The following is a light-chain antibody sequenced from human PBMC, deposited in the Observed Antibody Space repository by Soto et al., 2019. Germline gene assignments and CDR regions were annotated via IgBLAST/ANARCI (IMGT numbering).Light chain of an antibody. CDR2: AAS. V-gene: IGKV1-39*01. CDR3: QQCSRTPPFT. Sequence: DIQMTQSPSSLSASVGDRVTITCRASQSISIYLNWYQQKPGKAPKLLIYAASRLQSGVPSRFSADGSGTVFTLTISSLQPEDFATYYCQQCSRTPPFTFGPGTKVDI. CDR1: QSISIY. J-gene: IGKJ3*01.